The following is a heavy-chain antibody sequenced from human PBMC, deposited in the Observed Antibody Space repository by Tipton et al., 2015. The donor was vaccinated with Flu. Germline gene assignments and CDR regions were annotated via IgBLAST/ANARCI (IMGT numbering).Heavy chain of an antibody. J-gene: IGHJ6*02. CDR3: AKDLGFGLVDAPYISGMDV. V-gene: IGHV3-30*18. D-gene: IGHD2-15*01. CDR2: VSYDGRDE. CDR1: GFIFSDYG. Sequence: SLRLSCAASGFIFSDYGMHWVRQAPGKGLEWVAVVSYDGRDEFYVASVKGRFTVSRDNSKNTLYLQMNRLTAEDTGIYYCAKDLGFGLVDAPYISGMDVWGQGTTVTVSS.